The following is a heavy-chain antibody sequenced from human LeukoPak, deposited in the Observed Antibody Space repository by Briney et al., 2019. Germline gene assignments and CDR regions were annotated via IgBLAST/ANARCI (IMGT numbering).Heavy chain of an antibody. CDR2: INHSGST. V-gene: IGHV4-34*01. J-gene: IGHJ5*02. Sequence: SETLSLTCAVYGGSFSGYYWSWIRQPPGKGLEWIGEINHSGSTNYNPSLKSRVTISVDTSKNQFSLKLSSVTAADTAVYYWARGVVILGFGLRRNNWFDPWGQGTLVTVSS. D-gene: IGHD3-22*01. CDR1: GGSFSGYY. CDR3: ARGVVILGFGLRRNNWFDP.